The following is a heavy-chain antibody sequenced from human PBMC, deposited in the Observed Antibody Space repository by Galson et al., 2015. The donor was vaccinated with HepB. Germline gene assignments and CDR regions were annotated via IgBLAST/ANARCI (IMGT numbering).Heavy chain of an antibody. CDR3: ARDYWGGY. CDR2: MNPNSGNT. V-gene: IGHV1-8*01. D-gene: IGHD3-16*01. Sequence: SVKVSCKVSGYTLTELSMHWVRQAPGQGLEWMGWMNPNSGNTGYAQKFQGRVTMTRNTSISTAYMELSSLRSEDTAVYYCARDYWGGYWGQGTLVTVSS. J-gene: IGHJ4*02. CDR1: GYTLTELS.